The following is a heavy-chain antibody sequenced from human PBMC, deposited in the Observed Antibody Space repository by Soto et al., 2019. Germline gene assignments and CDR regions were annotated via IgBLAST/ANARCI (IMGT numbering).Heavy chain of an antibody. J-gene: IGHJ3*01. CDR2: INPDNGNT. CDR1: GFSFSDNL. Sequence: QVQLVQSGAEVRKPGASVNISCRASGFSFSDNLINWVRQAPGQSLEWMGWINPDNGNTRYSQTCQGSVTISRPSSASIAYVEVSDLTSADTAVYYCARDILSVGPRANDAFDVWGQGTMVTVSS. D-gene: IGHD2-8*02. CDR3: ARDILSVGPRANDAFDV. V-gene: IGHV1-3*01.